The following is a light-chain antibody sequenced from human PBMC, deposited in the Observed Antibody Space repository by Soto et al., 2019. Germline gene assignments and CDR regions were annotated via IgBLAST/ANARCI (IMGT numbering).Light chain of an antibody. CDR2: DAS. V-gene: IGKV3-11*01. J-gene: IGKJ5*01. CDR1: QSVSIY. CDR3: RQRSNWPPIT. Sequence: EIVLTQSPATLSLSPGERATLSCRASQSVSIYLAWYQQKPGQAPRLLIYDASNRATGIPARFSGSGSGTDVTLTISSLEPDDVSVYYCRQRSNWPPITFGQGTRLEIK.